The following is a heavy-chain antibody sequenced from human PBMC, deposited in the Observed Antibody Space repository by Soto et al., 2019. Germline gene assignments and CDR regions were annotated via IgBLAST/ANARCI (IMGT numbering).Heavy chain of an antibody. CDR2: IYYSGST. CDR3: ASTEEGYDSSGYHSGMDV. V-gene: IGHV4-30-4*01. J-gene: IGHJ6*02. D-gene: IGHD3-22*01. CDR1: GGSISSGDYY. Sequence: PSETLSLTCTVSGGSISSGDYYWSWIRQPPGKGLEWIGYIYYSGSTYYNPSLKSRVTISVDTSKNQFSLKLSSVTAADTAVYYCASTEEGYDSSGYHSGMDVWRQGPTVTVSS.